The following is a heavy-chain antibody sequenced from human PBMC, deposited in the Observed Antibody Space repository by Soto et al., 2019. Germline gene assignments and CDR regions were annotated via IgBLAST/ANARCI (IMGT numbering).Heavy chain of an antibody. D-gene: IGHD3-10*01. V-gene: IGHV4-34*01. Sequence: SETLSLTCAVYGGSFSGYYWSWIRQPPGKGLEWIGEINHSGSTNYNPSLKSRVTISVDTSKNQFSLKLSSVTAADTAVYYCARGKSGQGSGSYGDNFDYWGQGTLVTVSS. CDR3: ARGKSGQGSGSYGDNFDY. J-gene: IGHJ4*02. CDR1: GGSFSGYY. CDR2: INHSGST.